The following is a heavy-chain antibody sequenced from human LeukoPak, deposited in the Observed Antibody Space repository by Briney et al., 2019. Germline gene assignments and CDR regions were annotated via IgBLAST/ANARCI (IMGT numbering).Heavy chain of an antibody. V-gene: IGHV3-11*04. CDR3: ARVTHLSGSYYYYYYMDV. D-gene: IGHD1-26*01. CDR2: ISSSGSTI. Sequence: GGSLRLSCAASGFTFSDYYMSWIRQAPGKGLEWVSYISSSGSTIYYADSVKGRFTISRDNAKNSLYLQMNSLRAEDTAVYYCARVTHLSGSYYYYYYMDVWGKGTTVTVSS. CDR1: GFTFSDYY. J-gene: IGHJ6*03.